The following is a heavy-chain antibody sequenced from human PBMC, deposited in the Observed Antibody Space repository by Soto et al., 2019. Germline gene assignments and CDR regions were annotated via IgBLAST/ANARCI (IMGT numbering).Heavy chain of an antibody. V-gene: IGHV4-4*02. CDR2: IYHSGST. D-gene: IGHD5-12*01. CDR3: ARVNIVATTFDY. Sequence: SSETLSLTCAVSGGSTSSSNWWSWVRQPPGKGLEWIGEIYHSGSTNYNPSLKSRVTISVDKSKNQFSLKLSSVTAADTAVYYCARVNIVATTFDYWGQGTLVTVSS. J-gene: IGHJ4*02. CDR1: GGSTSSSNW.